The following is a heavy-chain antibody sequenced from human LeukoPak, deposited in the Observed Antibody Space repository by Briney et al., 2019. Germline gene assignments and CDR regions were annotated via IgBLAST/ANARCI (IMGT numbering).Heavy chain of an antibody. V-gene: IGHV4-39*01. Sequence: PSETLSLTCTVSGGSISSSSYYWGWIRQPPGKGLEWIGSIYYSGSTYYNPSLKSRVTISVDTSKNQFSLKLSSVAAADTAVYYCARLSCSSTSCYSPPYYYYGMDVWGQGTTVTVSS. J-gene: IGHJ6*02. CDR3: ARLSCSSTSCYSPPYYYYGMDV. CDR1: GGSISSSSYY. CDR2: IYYSGST. D-gene: IGHD2-2*01.